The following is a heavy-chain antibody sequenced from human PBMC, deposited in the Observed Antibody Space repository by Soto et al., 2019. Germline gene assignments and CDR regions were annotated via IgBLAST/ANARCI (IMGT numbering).Heavy chain of an antibody. D-gene: IGHD1-26*01. V-gene: IGHV3-23*01. CDR1: GFTFTSYA. CDR3: ARDRATFDY. J-gene: IGHJ4*02. CDR2: ISGSGSNT. Sequence: GGSLSLACAASGFTFTSYAMSWVRLTPGKGLEWVSAISGSGSNTFYADSVRGRFTISRDNSKNTVFLQMNNLRAEDTAVYFCARDRATFDYWGQGTRVTVSS.